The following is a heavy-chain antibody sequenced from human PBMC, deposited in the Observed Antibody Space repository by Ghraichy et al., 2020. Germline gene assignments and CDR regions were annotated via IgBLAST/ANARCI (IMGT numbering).Heavy chain of an antibody. CDR2: MYHSGST. CDR3: ARELLWFGESQDYNHYGMDV. D-gene: IGHD3-10*01. CDR1: GYSVSSGYY. Sequence: SETLSLTCIVSGYSVSSGYYWGWIRQPPGKGLEWIASMYHSGSTYYNPSLESRVTISVDTSKNQFSLKLNSVTAADTAVYFCARELLWFGESQDYNHYGMDVWGQGTTVTVSS. J-gene: IGHJ6*02. V-gene: IGHV4-38-2*02.